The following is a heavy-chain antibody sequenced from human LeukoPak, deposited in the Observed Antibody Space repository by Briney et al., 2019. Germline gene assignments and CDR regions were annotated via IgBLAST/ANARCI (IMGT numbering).Heavy chain of an antibody. D-gene: IGHD5-18*01. CDR2: TYYRSKWYN. J-gene: IGHJ4*02. CDR1: GDSVSSNSAA. V-gene: IGHV6-1*01. Sequence: SQTLSLTCAISGDSVSSNSAAWNWIRQSPSRGLEWLGRTYYRSKWYNGYAVFVKSRISVNPDTSKNQFSLQLNSVTPEDTAVYYCARADPLRGYSYNYWGQGTLVTVSS. CDR3: ARADPLRGYSYNY.